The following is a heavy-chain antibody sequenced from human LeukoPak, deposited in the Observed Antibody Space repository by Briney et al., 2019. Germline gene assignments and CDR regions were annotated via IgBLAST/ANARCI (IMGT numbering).Heavy chain of an antibody. CDR1: GFTFDDYA. Sequence: PGGSLRLSCAASGFTFDDYAMPWVRQAPGKGLEWVSGISWNSGSIGYADSVKGRFSVSRDNSRNTLYLQMNSLRAEDTAVYYCARIRMPTSTGDAFDVWGQGTMVPSLQ. CDR3: ARIRMPTSTGDAFDV. V-gene: IGHV3-9*01. J-gene: IGHJ3*01. D-gene: IGHD5-24*01. CDR2: ISWNSGSI.